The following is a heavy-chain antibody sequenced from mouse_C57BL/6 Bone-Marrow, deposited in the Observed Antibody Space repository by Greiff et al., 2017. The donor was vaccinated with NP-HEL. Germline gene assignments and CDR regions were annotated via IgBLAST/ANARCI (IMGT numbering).Heavy chain of an antibody. CDR1: GYTFTSYG. CDR3: ARPNYYGSSPDYWYFDV. CDR2: IYPRSGNT. J-gene: IGHJ1*03. V-gene: IGHV1-81*01. D-gene: IGHD1-1*01. Sequence: LVESGAELARPGASVKLSCKASGYTFTSYGISWVKQRTGQGLEWIGEIYPRSGNTYYNEKFKGKATLTAYKSSSTAYMELRSLTSEDSAVYFCARPNYYGSSPDYWYFDVWGTGTTVTVSS.